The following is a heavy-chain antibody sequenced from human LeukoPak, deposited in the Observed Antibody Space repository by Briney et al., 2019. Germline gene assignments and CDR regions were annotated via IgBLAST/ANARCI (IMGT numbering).Heavy chain of an antibody. CDR2: ISGSGGST. CDR3: ARDRLHYGEYEKTLDY. J-gene: IGHJ4*02. Sequence: QAGGSLRLSCAASGFTFSSYAMSWVRQAPGKGLEWVSAISGSGGSTYYADSVKGRFTISRDNSKNTLYLQMNSLRAEDTAVYYCARDRLHYGEYEKTLDYWGQGTLVTVSS. V-gene: IGHV3-23*01. D-gene: IGHD4-17*01. CDR1: GFTFSSYA.